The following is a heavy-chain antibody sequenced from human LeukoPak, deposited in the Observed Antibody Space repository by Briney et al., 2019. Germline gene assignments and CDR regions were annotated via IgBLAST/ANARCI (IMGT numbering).Heavy chain of an antibody. CDR2: INPNSGGT. V-gene: IGHV1-2*02. CDR3: ARETSIAAAGTRGDY. CDR1: GYTFTGYY. D-gene: IGHD6-13*01. J-gene: IGHJ4*02. Sequence: ASVKVSCKASGYTFTGYYMHWVRQAPGQGLEWMGWINPNSGGTNYAQKFQGRVTMTRDTSISTAYMELSRLRSDDTAVYYCARETSIAAAGTRGDYWGQGTLVTVSS.